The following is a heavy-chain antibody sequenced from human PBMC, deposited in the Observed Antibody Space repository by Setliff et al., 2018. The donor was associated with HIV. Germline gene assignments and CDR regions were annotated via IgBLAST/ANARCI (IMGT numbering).Heavy chain of an antibody. CDR1: GASISSSSHH. CDR3: ARIVRWELVATSTFFYYYMDV. Sequence: SETLSLTCTVSGASISSSSHHWAWIRQPPGKGLEYIGNIYYTGSTNHNPSIESRVATSVDKSKNQFSLKPSSVTAADTAVYYCARIVRWELVATSTFFYYYMDVWGKGTTVTVS. V-gene: IGHV4-39*01. D-gene: IGHD1-26*01. J-gene: IGHJ6*03. CDR2: IYYTGST.